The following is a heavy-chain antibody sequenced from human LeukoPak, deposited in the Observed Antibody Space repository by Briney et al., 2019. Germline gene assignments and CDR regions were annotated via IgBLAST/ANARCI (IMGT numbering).Heavy chain of an antibody. CDR1: GFTVSSNY. CDR2: IYSGGST. V-gene: IGHV3-53*01. CDR3: AREVRGNYYDSSGYYDY. J-gene: IGHJ4*02. Sequence: GGSLRLSCAASGFTVSSNYMSWVRQAPGQGLEWVSVIYSGGSTHYADSVKGRFTISRDNSKNTLYLQMNSLRAEDTAVYYCAREVRGNYYDSSGYYDYWGQGTLVTVSS. D-gene: IGHD3-22*01.